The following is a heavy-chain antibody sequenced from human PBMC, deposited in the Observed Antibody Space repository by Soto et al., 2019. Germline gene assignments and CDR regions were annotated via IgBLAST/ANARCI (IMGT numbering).Heavy chain of an antibody. CDR3: ARQIAVAGNYYYYGMDV. Sequence: GLPLRNSCRGSGDSFTSYWISWVRQMPGKGLEWMGRIDPSDSYTNYSPSFQGHVTISADKSISTAYLQWSSLKASDTAMYYCARQIAVAGNYYYYGMDVWGQGTTVTVSS. CDR2: IDPSDSYT. V-gene: IGHV5-10-1*01. CDR1: GDSFTSYW. D-gene: IGHD6-19*01. J-gene: IGHJ6*02.